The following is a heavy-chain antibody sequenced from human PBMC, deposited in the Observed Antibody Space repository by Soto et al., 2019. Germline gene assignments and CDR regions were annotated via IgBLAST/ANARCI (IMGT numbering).Heavy chain of an antibody. Sequence: GGSLRLSCAASGFTFSNAWMNWVRQAPGKGLEWVGRIKSKTDGGTTEYAAPVKGRLTISRDDSKNTLYLQMNSLKTEDTAVYYCTTALDIAAADYWGQGTLVTVSS. CDR3: TTALDIAAADY. CDR1: GFTFSNAW. D-gene: IGHD6-13*01. J-gene: IGHJ4*02. V-gene: IGHV3-15*07. CDR2: IKSKTDGGTT.